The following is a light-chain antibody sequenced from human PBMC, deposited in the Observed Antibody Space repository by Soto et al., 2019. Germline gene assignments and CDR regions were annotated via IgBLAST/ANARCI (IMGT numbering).Light chain of an antibody. CDR1: SSDVGAYNY. CDR3: TSYAGTYSFFYV. Sequence: QSVLTQPPSASGSPGQSVTISCTGTSSDVGAYNYVSWYQQLPGKAPKLIIYEVSKRPSGVPDRFSGSKSGNTAPLTVSGLQAEDEADYYCTSYAGTYSFFYVFGTGTKVTV. CDR2: EVS. J-gene: IGLJ1*01. V-gene: IGLV2-8*01.